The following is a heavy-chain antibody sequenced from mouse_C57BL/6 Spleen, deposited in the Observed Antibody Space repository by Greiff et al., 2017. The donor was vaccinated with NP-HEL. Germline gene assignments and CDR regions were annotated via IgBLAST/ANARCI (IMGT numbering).Heavy chain of an antibody. V-gene: IGHV1-42*01. CDR2: INPSTGGT. D-gene: IGHD3-2*02. Sequence: VQLQQSGPELVKPGASVKISCKASGYSFTGYYMNWVKQSPEKSLEWIGEINPSTGGTTYNQKFKAKATLTVDKSSSTAYMQLKSLTSEDSAVYYCARGQLRLQYFDYWGQGTTLTVSS. J-gene: IGHJ2*01. CDR1: GYSFTGYY. CDR3: ARGQLRLQYFDY.